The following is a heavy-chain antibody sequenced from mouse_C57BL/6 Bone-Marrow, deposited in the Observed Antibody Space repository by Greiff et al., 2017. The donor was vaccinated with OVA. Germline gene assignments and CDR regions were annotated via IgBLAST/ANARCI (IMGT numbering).Heavy chain of an antibody. CDR1: GFTFTSYW. V-gene: IGHV1-55*01. CDR3: ARSGGEYYYGSPWFAY. J-gene: IGHJ3*01. D-gene: IGHD1-1*01. Sequence: VQLQQPGAELVKPGASVKMSCKASGFTFTSYWITWVKQRPGQGLEWIGDIYPGSGSTNYNEKFKSKATLTVDTSSSTAYMQLSSLTSEDSAVYYCARSGGEYYYGSPWFAYWGQGTLVTVSA. CDR2: IYPGSGST.